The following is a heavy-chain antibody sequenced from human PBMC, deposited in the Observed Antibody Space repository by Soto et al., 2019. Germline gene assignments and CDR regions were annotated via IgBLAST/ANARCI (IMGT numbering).Heavy chain of an antibody. CDR3: ARIGDSDTYYRADT. D-gene: IGHD1-26*01. CDR2: MYYTGST. CDR1: GGSVNIGSFY. J-gene: IGHJ5*02. Sequence: QVQLQESGPGLVKPSETLSLTCTVSGGSVNIGSFYWSWIRQPPGKGLEWIGHMYYTGSTNYNPSHKRRVTISSGTSKNQFSLKVNSMTAADTAVYYCARIGDSDTYYRADTWGQGTLVTVSS. V-gene: IGHV4-61*01.